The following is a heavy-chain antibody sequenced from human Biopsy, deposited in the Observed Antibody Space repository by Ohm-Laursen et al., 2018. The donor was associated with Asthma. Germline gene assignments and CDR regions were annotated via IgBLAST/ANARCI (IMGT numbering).Heavy chain of an antibody. CDR2: ISFDGSNK. V-gene: IGHV3-30*18. CDR3: AKDVFPGWELRRGPDY. D-gene: IGHD1-26*01. CDR1: GFTFSNYG. J-gene: IGHJ4*02. Sequence: LSLTCAASGFTFSNYGMHWVRQAPGKGLDWVAVISFDGSNKNYTDSVKRRFTISRDNSRNTLHLQMNSLRAEDTAVYYCAKDVFPGWELRRGPDYWGQGTLVTVSS.